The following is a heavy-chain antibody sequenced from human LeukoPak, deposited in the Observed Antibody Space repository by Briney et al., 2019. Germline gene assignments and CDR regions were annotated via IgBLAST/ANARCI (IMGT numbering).Heavy chain of an antibody. J-gene: IGHJ4*02. Sequence: GESLKISCQDSGDTFTNYWIGWVRQMPGQGLEWMWSIYSGDLDARYSPSFQGQVTISVDKSINTAYLQWSSLKASDTAVYYCARGGRNGYRVLDQWGQGTLVTVSS. V-gene: IGHV5-51*01. D-gene: IGHD5-24*01. CDR2: IYSGDLDA. CDR1: GDTFTNYW. CDR3: ARGGRNGYRVLDQ.